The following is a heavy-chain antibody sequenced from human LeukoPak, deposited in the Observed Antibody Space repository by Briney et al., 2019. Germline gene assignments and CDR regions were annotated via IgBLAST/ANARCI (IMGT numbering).Heavy chain of an antibody. D-gene: IGHD1-26*01. V-gene: IGHV4-38-2*01. Sequence: SETLSLTCAVSGYSISSGYYWGWIRQPPGKGLEWIGSIYHSGSTYYNPSLKSRVTISVDTSKNQFSLKLSSVTAADTAVYYCARLIVGATRYFEYWGQGTLVTVSS. CDR2: IYHSGST. CDR1: GYSISSGYY. J-gene: IGHJ4*02. CDR3: ARLIVGATRYFEY.